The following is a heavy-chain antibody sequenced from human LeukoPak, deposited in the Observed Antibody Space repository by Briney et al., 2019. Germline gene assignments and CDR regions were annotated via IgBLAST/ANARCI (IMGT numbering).Heavy chain of an antibody. CDR1: GYTFTSYG. CDR3: ARVSVDTAMVNQFDY. Sequence: GASVKVSCKASGYTFTSYGISWVRQAPGQGLEWMGWISPYNGDTHYAQKVQGRVTMTTDTSTKTAYMQLRSLRSDDTAVYYCARVSVDTAMVNQFDYWGQGTLVTVSS. D-gene: IGHD5-18*01. CDR2: ISPYNGDT. V-gene: IGHV1-18*01. J-gene: IGHJ4*02.